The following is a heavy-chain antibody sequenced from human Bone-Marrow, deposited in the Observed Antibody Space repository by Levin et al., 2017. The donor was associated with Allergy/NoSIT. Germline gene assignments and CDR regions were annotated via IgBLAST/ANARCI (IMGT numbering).Heavy chain of an antibody. J-gene: IGHJ4*02. Sequence: GESLKISCKGSGYSFTSYWIGWVRQMPGKGLEWMGIIYPGDSDTRYSPSFQGQVTISADKSISTAYLQWSSLKASDTAMYYCARDGRFAFRESPFDYWGQGTLVTVSS. CDR3: ARDGRFAFRESPFDY. CDR2: IYPGDSDT. D-gene: IGHD3-10*01. V-gene: IGHV5-51*01. CDR1: GYSFTSYW.